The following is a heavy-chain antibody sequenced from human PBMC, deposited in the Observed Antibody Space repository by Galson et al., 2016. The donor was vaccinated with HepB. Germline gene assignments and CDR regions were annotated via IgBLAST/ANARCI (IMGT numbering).Heavy chain of an antibody. J-gene: IGHJ4*02. V-gene: IGHV3-7*01. CDR3: TRDIAAFGGVME. Sequence: SLRLSCAASGFTVSSYSMNWVRQAPGRGLERVANIKEDGSEKKYVDSVKGRFTISRDNAKNSVYLQMNSLRAEDTAVYYCTRDIAAFGGVMEWGQGTLVTISS. D-gene: IGHD3-16*01. CDR2: IKEDGSEK. CDR1: GFTVSSYS.